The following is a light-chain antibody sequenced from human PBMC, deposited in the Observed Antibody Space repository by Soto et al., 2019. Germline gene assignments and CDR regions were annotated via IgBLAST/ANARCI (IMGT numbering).Light chain of an antibody. CDR3: GTWDTSLSAVV. CDR1: SSNIGNNY. J-gene: IGLJ2*01. V-gene: IGLV1-51*01. CDR2: DNN. Sequence: QSVLTQPPSVSAAPGQKVTISCSGSSSNIGNNYVSWYQHLPGTAPKVLIYDNNKRPSGIPDRFSGSKSGTSATLGITGLQTGDDGDYYCGTWDTSLSAVVFGGGTKLTVL.